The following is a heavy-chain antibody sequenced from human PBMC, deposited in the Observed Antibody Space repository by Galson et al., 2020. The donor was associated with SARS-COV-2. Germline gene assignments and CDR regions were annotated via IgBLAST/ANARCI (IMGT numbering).Heavy chain of an antibody. J-gene: IGHJ6*02. D-gene: IGHD6-13*01. Sequence: ASVKVSCKASGYTFTGYYIHWVRQAPGQGLEWMGWINPDSGGTKYAQKFQGRVSMTRDTSISTGYMELSRLRSDDTAVYYCARARVRAAAGRLNYYYYGMDVWGQGTTVTSP. CDR3: ARARVRAAAGRLNYYYYGMDV. V-gene: IGHV1-2*02. CDR1: GYTFTGYY. CDR2: INPDSGGT.